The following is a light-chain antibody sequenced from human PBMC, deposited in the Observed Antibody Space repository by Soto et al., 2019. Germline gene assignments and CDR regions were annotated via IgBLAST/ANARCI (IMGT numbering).Light chain of an antibody. CDR3: QQYNNWPPLT. J-gene: IGKJ1*01. CDR2: GAS. V-gene: IGKV3-15*01. Sequence: EVVMTQSPATLSASPGERVILSCRASQNIGSNLAWYQQRPGQAPRLLMYGASTRATETPARFSGSGSATDFTLTISSLQSEDFAVYYCQQYNNWPPLTFGQGTKVDIK. CDR1: QNIGSN.